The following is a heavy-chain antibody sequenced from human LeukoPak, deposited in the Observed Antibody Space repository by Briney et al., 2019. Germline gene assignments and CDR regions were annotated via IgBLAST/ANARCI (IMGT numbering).Heavy chain of an antibody. Sequence: GGSLRLSCAASGFTFSRYWMSWGRQAPGKGGERGAEIKQEGGEKYYVDSAKGRFTIPRDNAQNSLYLQMNSLRAEDTAVYYCTRGLLLSLLWGQGTLVTVSS. CDR1: GFTFSRYW. CDR2: IKQEGGEK. CDR3: TRGLLLSLL. J-gene: IGHJ4*02. V-gene: IGHV3-7*03. D-gene: IGHD3-10*01.